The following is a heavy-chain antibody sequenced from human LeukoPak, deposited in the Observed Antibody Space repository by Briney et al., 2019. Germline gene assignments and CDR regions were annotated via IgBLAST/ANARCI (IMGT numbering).Heavy chain of an antibody. CDR1: GFTFSSYW. D-gene: IGHD3-10*01. CDR2: IKQDGSEK. Sequence: GGSLRLSCAASGFTFSSYWMSWVRQAPGKGLEWVANIKQDGSEKYYVDSAKGRFTISRDNAKNSLNLQMNSLRAEDSAVYYCVRNGGSFDYWGQGTLVTVSS. CDR3: VRNGGSFDY. J-gene: IGHJ4*02. V-gene: IGHV3-7*01.